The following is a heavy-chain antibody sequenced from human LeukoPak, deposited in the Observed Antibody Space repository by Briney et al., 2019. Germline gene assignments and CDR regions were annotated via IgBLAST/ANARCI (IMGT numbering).Heavy chain of an antibody. CDR1: GGSFSGYY. CDR2: INHSGST. J-gene: IGHJ6*03. V-gene: IGHV4-34*01. Sequence: SETLSLTCAVYGGSFSGYYWSWIRQPPGKGLEWIGEINHSGSTNYNPSLKSRVTISVDTSKNQFSLKLSSVTAADTAVYYCARTNWNPAYYYYYYMDVWGKGTTVTVSS. CDR3: ARTNWNPAYYYYYYMDV. D-gene: IGHD1-1*01.